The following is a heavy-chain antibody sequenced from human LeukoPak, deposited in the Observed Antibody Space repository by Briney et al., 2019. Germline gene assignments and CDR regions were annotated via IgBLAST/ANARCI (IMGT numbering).Heavy chain of an antibody. J-gene: IGHJ5*02. CDR2: MYIGGTR. CDR1: GVSISTYY. CDR3: ARDLPRENRYAYGFWFDP. D-gene: IGHD3-16*01. V-gene: IGHV4-4*07. Sequence: PSETLSLTCSVSGVSISTYYWTWIRQPAGKGLEWIGRMYIGGTRNYNPSLKSRVTMSIDTSKNQFSLKLSSVTAADTAVYYCARDLPRENRYAYGFWFDPWGQGTLVTVSS.